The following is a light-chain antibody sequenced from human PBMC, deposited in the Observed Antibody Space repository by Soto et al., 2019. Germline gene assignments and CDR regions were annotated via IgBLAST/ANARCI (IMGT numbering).Light chain of an antibody. CDR2: DVS. Sequence: GDTVTITCRASQSVSDSLAWYQVKPGEAPKLLIFDVSNLETGVPSRFSGSGSGAEFSLTIRGLQPADFATYYCQQYDYSRTFGQGTKVDI. CDR3: QQYDYSRT. V-gene: IGKV1-5*01. J-gene: IGKJ1*01. CDR1: QSVSDS.